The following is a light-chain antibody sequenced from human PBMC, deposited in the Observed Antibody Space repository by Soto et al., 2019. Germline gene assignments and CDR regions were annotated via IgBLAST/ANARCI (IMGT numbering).Light chain of an antibody. CDR2: GAS. CDR1: QSISSN. J-gene: IGKJ2*01. CDR3: RAGNDWPHT. Sequence: EIVMTQSPATLSVSPGASATLSCRASQSISSNLAWYQHPPGQAPRRLIYGASTRATGIPARFSGRGSATEFTLTISSRQSESSAVYHCRAGNDWPHTFGQGTKREI. V-gene: IGKV3-15*01.